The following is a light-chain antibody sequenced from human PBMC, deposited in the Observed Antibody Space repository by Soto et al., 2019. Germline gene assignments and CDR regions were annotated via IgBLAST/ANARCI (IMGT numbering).Light chain of an antibody. Sequence: QSALTQPASVSGSPGQSITISCTGTSSDVGGYNYVSWYQQHPGKAPKLMIYEVSNRPSGVSNRFSGSKSGNTASLTISGLPAEDEADYYCSSYTSSSTLHWVFGGGTKITVL. CDR1: SSDVGGYNY. V-gene: IGLV2-14*01. CDR3: SSYTSSSTLHWV. J-gene: IGLJ3*02. CDR2: EVS.